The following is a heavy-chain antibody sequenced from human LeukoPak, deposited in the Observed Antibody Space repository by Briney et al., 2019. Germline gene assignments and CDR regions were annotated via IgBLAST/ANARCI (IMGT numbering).Heavy chain of an antibody. Sequence: GGSLRLSCAASGFTFSSYAISWVRQAPGQGLEWMGRIIPILGIANYAQKFQGRVTITADKSTSTAYMELSSLRSEDTAVYYCARRRREMATTWGQGTLVTVSS. CDR2: IIPILGIA. CDR3: ARRRREMATT. CDR1: GFTFSSYA. D-gene: IGHD5-12*01. V-gene: IGHV1-69*04. J-gene: IGHJ5*02.